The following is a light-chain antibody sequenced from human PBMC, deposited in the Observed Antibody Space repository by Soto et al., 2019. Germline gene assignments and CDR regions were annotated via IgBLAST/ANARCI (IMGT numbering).Light chain of an antibody. Sequence: QSALTQPASVSGSPGQSIAISCTGTSSDVGGYNYVSWYQQLPGKAPKLLISEVSNRPSGVSHRFSGSKSANTASLTISGLQAEDEAVYYCASFTLYNSLIFGGGTKLTVL. CDR2: EVS. CDR3: ASFTLYNSLI. J-gene: IGLJ2*01. V-gene: IGLV2-14*01. CDR1: SSDVGGYNY.